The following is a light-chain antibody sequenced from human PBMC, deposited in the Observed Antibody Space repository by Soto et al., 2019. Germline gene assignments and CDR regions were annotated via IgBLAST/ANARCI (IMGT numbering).Light chain of an antibody. CDR1: ESLLDTTGYNF. Sequence: VMTQSPPSVSVTPGEPASISCRSSESLLDTTGYNFLDWYVQKPGQSPQLPIYFGSTRASGVADRCSGSGSGKDFTLNISRVEAEDVGIYYCMQSQQSRWTFGQGTKVEIK. CDR2: FGS. J-gene: IGKJ1*01. V-gene: IGKV2-28*01. CDR3: MQSQQSRWT.